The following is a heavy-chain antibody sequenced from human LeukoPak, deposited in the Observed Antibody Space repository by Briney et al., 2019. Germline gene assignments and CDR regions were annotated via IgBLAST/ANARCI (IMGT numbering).Heavy chain of an antibody. V-gene: IGHV3-23*01. J-gene: IGHJ4*02. D-gene: IGHD1-20*01. CDR2: ISGSGGST. CDR3: AKYRVESRITAKRGFDS. Sequence: GGSLRLSCAASGFTFNSYAMSWVRQAPGKGLEWVSAISGSGGSTYYSDSVKGRFTVSRDNSRNTLYLQVNSLRAEDKAVYYCAKYRVESRITAKRGFDSWGQGTLVSVSS. CDR1: GFTFNSYA.